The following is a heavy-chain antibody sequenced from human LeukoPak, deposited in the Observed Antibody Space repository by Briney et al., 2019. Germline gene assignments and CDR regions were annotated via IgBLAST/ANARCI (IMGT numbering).Heavy chain of an antibody. J-gene: IGHJ4*02. Sequence: PGGSLRLSCAASGFTVSDNFMTWVRQAPGKGLEWVSVIYISGGTYYADSVKGRFTISRDKSKNTLYLEMNSLRVEDTAMYYCARHIRSSGWYSDYWGQGMLVTVSS. CDR1: GFTVSDNF. CDR3: ARHIRSSGWYSDY. D-gene: IGHD6-19*01. CDR2: IYISGGT. V-gene: IGHV3-53*01.